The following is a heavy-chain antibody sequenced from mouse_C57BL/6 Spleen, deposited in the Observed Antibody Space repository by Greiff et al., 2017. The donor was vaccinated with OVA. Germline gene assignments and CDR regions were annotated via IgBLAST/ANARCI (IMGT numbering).Heavy chain of an antibody. CDR3: ARGKTAQAY. J-gene: IGHJ3*01. CDR1: GYTFTSYW. V-gene: IGHV1-55*01. Sequence: QVHVKQPGAELVKPGASVKMSCKASGYTFTSYWITWVKQRPGQGLEWIGDIYPGSGSTNYNEKFKSKATLTVDTSSSTAYMQLSSLTSEDSAVYYCARGKTAQAYWGQGTLVTVSA. CDR2: IYPGSGST. D-gene: IGHD3-2*02.